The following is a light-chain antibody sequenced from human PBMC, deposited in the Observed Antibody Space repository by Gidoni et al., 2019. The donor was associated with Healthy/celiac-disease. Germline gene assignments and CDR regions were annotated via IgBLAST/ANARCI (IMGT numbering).Light chain of an antibody. CDR3: QQRSNWPYT. CDR1: QGVSSY. J-gene: IGKJ2*01. V-gene: IGKV3D-11*01. CDR2: DAS. Sequence: EIVFTHSPATLSLSPGERATLSCRASQGVSSYLAWYQQKPGQAPRLLIYDASNRATGIPARFSGSGPGTDFTLTISSLEPEDFAVYYCQQRSNWPYTFGQGTKLEIK.